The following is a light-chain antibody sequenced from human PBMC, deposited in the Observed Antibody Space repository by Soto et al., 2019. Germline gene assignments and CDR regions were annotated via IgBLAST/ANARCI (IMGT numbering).Light chain of an antibody. J-gene: IGLJ2*01. V-gene: IGLV8-61*01. CDR2: STN. CDR3: VLYMGGGISV. Sequence: QTVMTQEPSFSVSPGGTVTLTCGLSSGSVSTNYYPSWYQQTPGQAPRTLIYSTNTRSSGVPDRFSGSILGNKAALTITGAQADDESDYYCVLYMGGGISVFGGGTKLTVL. CDR1: SGSVSTNYY.